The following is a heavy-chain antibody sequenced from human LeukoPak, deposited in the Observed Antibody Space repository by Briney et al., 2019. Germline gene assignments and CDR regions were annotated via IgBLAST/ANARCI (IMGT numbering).Heavy chain of an antibody. D-gene: IGHD2/OR15-2a*01. Sequence: ASETLSLTCTVSGGSVSSGSYYWSWIRQPPGKGLEWIGEINHSGSTNYNPSLKSRVTISVDTSKNQFSLKLSSVTAADTAVYYCARDQNWFDPWGQGTLVTVSS. CDR1: GGSVSSGSYY. CDR3: ARDQNWFDP. CDR2: INHSGST. J-gene: IGHJ5*02. V-gene: IGHV4-39*07.